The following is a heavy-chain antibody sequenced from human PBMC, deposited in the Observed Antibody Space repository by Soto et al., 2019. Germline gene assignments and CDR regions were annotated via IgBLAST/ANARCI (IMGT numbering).Heavy chain of an antibody. CDR1: GFTFSSYG. V-gene: IGHV3-33*01. D-gene: IGHD4-17*01. CDR2: IWYDGSNK. Sequence: GGSLRLSCAASGFTFSSYGMHWVRPAPGKGLEWVAVIWYDGSNKYYADSGKGRFTISRDNSKNTLYLQMNSLRAEDTAVYYCAGERGAFYGGNFDYWGQGTLVTVSS. J-gene: IGHJ4*02. CDR3: AGERGAFYGGNFDY.